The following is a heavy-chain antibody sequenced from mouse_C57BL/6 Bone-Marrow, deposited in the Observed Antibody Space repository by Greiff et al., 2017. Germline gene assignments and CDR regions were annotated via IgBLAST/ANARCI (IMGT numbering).Heavy chain of an antibody. CDR2: ISSGGSYT. D-gene: IGHD1-1*01. Sequence: EVMLVESGGDLVKPGGSLKLSCAASGFTFSSYGMSWVRQTPDKRLEWVATISSGGSYTSYPDSVKGRFTISRDNAKNTLYLQMSSLKSEDTAMYYCARHGNYVPYYAMDYWGQGTSVTVSS. J-gene: IGHJ4*01. CDR3: ARHGNYVPYYAMDY. CDR1: GFTFSSYG. V-gene: IGHV5-6*01.